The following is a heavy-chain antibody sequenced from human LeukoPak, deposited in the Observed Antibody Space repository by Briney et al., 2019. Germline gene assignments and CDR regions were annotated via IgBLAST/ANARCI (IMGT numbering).Heavy chain of an antibody. CDR3: AKVVGTRLLAYMDV. Sequence: GGSLRLSRAASGFTFSSYAMHWVRQAPGKGLEWVAVISYDGSNKYYADSVKGRFTISRDNSKNTLYLQMNSLRAEDTAVYYCAKVVGTRLLAYMDVWGKGTTVTVSS. V-gene: IGHV3-30*04. CDR2: ISYDGSNK. J-gene: IGHJ6*03. CDR1: GFTFSSYA. D-gene: IGHD1-14*01.